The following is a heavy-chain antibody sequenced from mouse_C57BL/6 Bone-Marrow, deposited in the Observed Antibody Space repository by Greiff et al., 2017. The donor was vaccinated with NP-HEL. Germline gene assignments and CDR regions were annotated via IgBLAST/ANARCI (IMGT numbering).Heavy chain of an antibody. CDR2: ISSGGSYT. CDR3: ARRTLYDYDPFAY. CDR1: GFTFSSYG. V-gene: IGHV5-6*02. D-gene: IGHD2-4*01. J-gene: IGHJ3*01. Sequence: EVKLVESGGDLVKPGGSLKLSCAASGFTFSSYGMSWVRQTPDKRLEWVATISSGGSYTYYPDSVKGRFTISRDNAKNTLYLQMSSLKSEDTAMYYCARRTLYDYDPFAYWGQGTLVTVSA.